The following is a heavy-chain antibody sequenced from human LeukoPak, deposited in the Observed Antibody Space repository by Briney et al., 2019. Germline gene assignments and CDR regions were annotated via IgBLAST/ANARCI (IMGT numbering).Heavy chain of an antibody. CDR3: ARDLSEYCSSTSCYGGDY. CDR1: GYTFTGYY. CDR2: INPNSGGT. J-gene: IGHJ4*02. V-gene: IGHV1-2*02. D-gene: IGHD2-2*01. Sequence: ASVKVSCKASGYTFTGYYMHWERQAPGQGLEWMGWINPNSGGTNYAQKFQGRVTMTRDTSISTAYMELSRLRSDDTAVYYCARDLSEYCSSTSCYGGDYWGQGTLVTVSS.